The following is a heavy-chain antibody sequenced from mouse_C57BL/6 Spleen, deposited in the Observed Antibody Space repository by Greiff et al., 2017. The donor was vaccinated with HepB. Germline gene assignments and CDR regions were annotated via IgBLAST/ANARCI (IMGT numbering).Heavy chain of an antibody. CDR1: GYSFTDYN. D-gene: IGHD1-1*01. Sequence: EVKLMESGPELVKPGASVKISCKASGYSFTDYNLNWVKQSNGKSLEWIGVINPNYGTTSYNQKFKGKATLTVDQSSSTAYMQLNRLTSDDSAVYYCARYGIGGHYVDYWGQGTTLTVSS. J-gene: IGHJ2*01. CDR2: INPNYGTT. CDR3: ARYGIGGHYVDY. V-gene: IGHV1-39*01.